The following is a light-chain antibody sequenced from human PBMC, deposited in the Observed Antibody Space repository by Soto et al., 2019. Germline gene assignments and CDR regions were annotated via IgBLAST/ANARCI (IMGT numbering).Light chain of an antibody. CDR2: EAS. Sequence: IQMTQSPSSLSASVGDRVTITCKASKNIKKYLNGSQQKPGRAPRLPSYEASHLQRGGSSRFSGSGAGKDGTRTSSSLHTEDVETVYCQESATTRWAFGQGTKVDIK. CDR3: QESATTRWA. J-gene: IGKJ1*01. CDR1: KNIKKY. V-gene: IGKV1-39*01.